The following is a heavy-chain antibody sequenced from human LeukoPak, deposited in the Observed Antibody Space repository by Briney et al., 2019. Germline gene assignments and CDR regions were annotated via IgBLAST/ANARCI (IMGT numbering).Heavy chain of an antibody. D-gene: IGHD6-25*01. CDR2: IYTSGST. CDR3: ARDGSGWLNYFDY. J-gene: IGHJ4*02. CDR1: GGSISSGSYY. Sequence: PSQTLSLTCTVSGGSISSGSYYWSWIRQPAGKGLEWIGCIYTSGSTNYNPSLKSRVTISVDTSKNQFSLKLSSVTAADTAVYYCARDGSGWLNYFDYWGQGTLVTVSS. V-gene: IGHV4-61*02.